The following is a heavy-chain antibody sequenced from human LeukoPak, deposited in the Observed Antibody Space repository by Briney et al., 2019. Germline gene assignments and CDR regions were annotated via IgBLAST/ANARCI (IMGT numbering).Heavy chain of an antibody. CDR1: GFTFHDYA. CDR2: ISVDGRNE. D-gene: IGHD6-25*01. CDR3: AKCAAGDISSWPPLPYYYYGMDV. V-gene: IGHV3-30*18. J-gene: IGHJ6*02. Sequence: GGSLRLSCAASGFTFHDYAMHWVRQAPGKGLEWVAVISVDGRNEYYADSVKGRFTISRDNSKNTLYLQMNSLRAEDSGVLYCAKCAAGDISSWPPLPYYYYGMDVWGQGTTVTVSS.